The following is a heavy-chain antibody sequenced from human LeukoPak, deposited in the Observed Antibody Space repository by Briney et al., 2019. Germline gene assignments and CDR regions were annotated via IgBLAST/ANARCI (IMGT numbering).Heavy chain of an antibody. D-gene: IGHD4-17*01. CDR2: ISSDGSIT. Sequence: GGSLRLSCAASGFTFTNYWMHWVRRAPGKGLVWVSRISSDGSITSYADSVKGRFTISRDNAKNTMYLQMNSLRAEDTAVYYCARDVYGSLDYWGQGTLVTVSS. CDR1: GFTFTNYW. V-gene: IGHV3-74*01. J-gene: IGHJ4*02. CDR3: ARDVYGSLDY.